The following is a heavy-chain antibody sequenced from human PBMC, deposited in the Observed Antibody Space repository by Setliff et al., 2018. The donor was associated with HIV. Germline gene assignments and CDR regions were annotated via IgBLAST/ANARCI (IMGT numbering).Heavy chain of an antibody. CDR2: IYTSGST. V-gene: IGHV4-4*09. Sequence: PSETLSLTCTVSGGSMNSYYWSWIRQPPGKGLEWIGYIYTSGSTKYNPSLKSRVTILVAPSKNQFSLRLSSVAAADTAVYYCARLDSDNPSSSYWFFDLWGRGTLVTVSS. D-gene: IGHD5-18*01. CDR3: ARLDSDNPSSSYWFFDL. J-gene: IGHJ2*01. CDR1: GGSMNSYY.